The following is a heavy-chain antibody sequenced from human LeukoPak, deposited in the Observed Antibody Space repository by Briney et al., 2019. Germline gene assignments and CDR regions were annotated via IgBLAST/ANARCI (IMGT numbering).Heavy chain of an antibody. V-gene: IGHV3-23*01. Sequence: GGSLRLSCAASGFTFSSYAMSWVRQAPGKGLERASAISGSGGSTYYADSVKGRFTISRDNSKNTLYLQMNSLRAEDTAVYYCAKDPDFLVVVPAARFRFDPWGQGTLVTVSS. J-gene: IGHJ5*02. CDR3: AKDPDFLVVVPAARFRFDP. CDR2: ISGSGGST. CDR1: GFTFSSYA. D-gene: IGHD2-2*01.